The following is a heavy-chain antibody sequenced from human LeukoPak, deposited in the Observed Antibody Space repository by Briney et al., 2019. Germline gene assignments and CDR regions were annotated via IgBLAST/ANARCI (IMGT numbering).Heavy chain of an antibody. J-gene: IGHJ4*02. CDR1: GGSISSGAYF. CDR2: IYYSGTT. CDR3: ARAHGSGGDYFDY. V-gene: IGHV4-31*03. D-gene: IGHD5-12*01. Sequence: SQTLSLTCTVSGGSISSGAYFWSWIRQHPGKGLEWIGFIYYSGTTYYNPSLKSRLTLSKDTSKNHFSLTLSTVTAADTAVYYCARAHGSGGDYFDYWGQGTLVTVSS.